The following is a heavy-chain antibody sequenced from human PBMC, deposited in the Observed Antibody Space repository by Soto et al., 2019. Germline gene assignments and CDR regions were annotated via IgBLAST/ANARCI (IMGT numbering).Heavy chain of an antibody. V-gene: IGHV4-30-4*01. J-gene: IGHJ3*02. Sequence: QVQLQESGPGLVMPSQTLSLTCTVSGASISSGDYYWTGIRQPPGGGLEWVGYTYYGGSTYYNWSLQSLVFISLDTYRDQFSLKLSSVTAADTAVYYCASGITMVRGVILAFDIWGQGTMVTVSS. CDR1: GASISSGDYY. CDR2: TYYGGST. D-gene: IGHD3-10*01. CDR3: ASGITMVRGVILAFDI.